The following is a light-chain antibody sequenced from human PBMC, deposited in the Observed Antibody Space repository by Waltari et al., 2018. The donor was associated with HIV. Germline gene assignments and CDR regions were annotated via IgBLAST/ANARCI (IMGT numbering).Light chain of an antibody. J-gene: IGLJ2*01. CDR1: SSDVGSYNL. CDR3: CSYAGSSTPVV. CDR2: EVS. Sequence: QSALTQPASVSGSPGQSITISCTGTSSDVGSYNLVSWYQQPPGKATKLMIKEVSKRPSGVSNRFSGSKSGNTASLTISGLQAEDEADYYCCSYAGSSTPVVFGGGTTLTVL. V-gene: IGLV2-23*02.